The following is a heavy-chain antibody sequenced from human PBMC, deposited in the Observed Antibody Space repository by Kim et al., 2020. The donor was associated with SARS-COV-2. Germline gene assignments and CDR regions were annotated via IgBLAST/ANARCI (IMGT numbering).Heavy chain of an antibody. CDR2: INHSGST. V-gene: IGHV4-34*01. CDR1: GGSFSGYY. CDR3: ARGRRGAYYYGSGSYYP. J-gene: IGHJ5*02. Sequence: SETLSLTCAVYGGSFSGYYWSWIRQPPGKGLEWIGEINHSGSTNYNPSLKSLVTISVDTSKNQFSLKLSSVTAADTAVYYCARGRRGAYYYGSGSYYPWGQGTLVTVSS. D-gene: IGHD3-10*01.